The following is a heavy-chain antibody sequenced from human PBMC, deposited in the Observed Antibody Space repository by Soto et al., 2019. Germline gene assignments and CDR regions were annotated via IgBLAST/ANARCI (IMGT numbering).Heavy chain of an antibody. CDR1: GGSISSYY. D-gene: IGHD6-13*01. Sequence: SETLSLTCTVSGGSISSYYWSWIRQPPGKGLEWIGYIYYSGSTNYNPSLKSRVTISVDTSKNQFSLKLSSVTAADTAVYYCARGFRAAAGTLYFDYWGQGTLVTVSS. CDR3: ARGFRAAAGTLYFDY. V-gene: IGHV4-59*01. J-gene: IGHJ4*02. CDR2: IYYSGST.